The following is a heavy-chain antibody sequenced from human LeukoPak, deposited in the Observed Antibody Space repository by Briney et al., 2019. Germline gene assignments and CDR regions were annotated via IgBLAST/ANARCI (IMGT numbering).Heavy chain of an antibody. D-gene: IGHD3-10*01. CDR3: ARLRNYYGSGSYYNVDAFDI. CDR1: GGTFSSYA. CDR2: IIPIFGTA. Sequence: SVKVPCKASGGTFSSYAISWVRQAPGQGLEWMGGIIPIFGTANYAQKFQGRVTITADESTSTAYMELSSLRSEDTAVYYCARLRNYYGSGSYYNVDAFDIWGQGTMVTVSS. J-gene: IGHJ3*02. V-gene: IGHV1-69*01.